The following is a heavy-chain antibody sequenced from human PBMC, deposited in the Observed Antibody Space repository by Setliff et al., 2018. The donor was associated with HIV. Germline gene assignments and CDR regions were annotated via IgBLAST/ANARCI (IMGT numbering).Heavy chain of an antibody. CDR2: LHLSGDT. J-gene: IGHJ6*01. D-gene: IGHD3-10*01. Sequence: PSETLSLTCTVSGDSINSGTYYWSWIRQPAGKGLEWIGRLHLSGDTNYNPSLKSRVTMSTDTSKNQFSLKLSSVTAADTAVYYCARDNSYYYGSGSHYWYGMDVWGQGTTVTVSS. CDR1: GDSINSGTYY. CDR3: ARDNSYYYGSGSHYWYGMDV. V-gene: IGHV4-61*02.